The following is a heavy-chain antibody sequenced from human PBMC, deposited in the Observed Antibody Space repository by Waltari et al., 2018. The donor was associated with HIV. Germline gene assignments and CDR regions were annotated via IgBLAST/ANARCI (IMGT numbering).Heavy chain of an antibody. CDR3: AKDFETTIYGGVFFTN. CDR2: VSGSSVNI. J-gene: IGHJ4*02. CDR1: GFAFSSYA. V-gene: IGHV3-23*01. Sequence: EVQLLESGGGLVQPGGSLRLSCAVSGFAFSSYAMHWVRQAPGKGLEWVAGVSGSSVNILNADSVKGRFTISRDNSKQTLCLQMNSLRVEDTAVYYCAKDFETTIYGGVFFTNWGQGALVTVSS. D-gene: IGHD2-8*02.